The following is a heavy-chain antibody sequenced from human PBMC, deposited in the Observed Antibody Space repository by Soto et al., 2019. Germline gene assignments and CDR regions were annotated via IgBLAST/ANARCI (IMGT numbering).Heavy chain of an antibody. J-gene: IGHJ5*02. CDR3: AGSLRYFDWLLSFYWFDP. Sequence: SETLSLTCTVSGGSISSSSYYWGWIRQPPGKGLEWIGSIYYSGSTYYNPSLKSRVTISVDTSKNQFSLKLSSVTAADTAVYYCAGSLRYFDWLLSFYWFDPWGQGTLVTVSS. D-gene: IGHD3-9*01. CDR2: IYYSGST. CDR1: GGSISSSSYY. V-gene: IGHV4-39*01.